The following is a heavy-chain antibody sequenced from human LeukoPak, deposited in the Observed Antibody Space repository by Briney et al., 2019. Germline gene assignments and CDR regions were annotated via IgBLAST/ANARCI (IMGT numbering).Heavy chain of an antibody. CDR3: ARGRYSGFDL. CDR1: GDSVSTNSVA. CDR2: TYYRSEWNN. Sequence: SQTLSLTCAISGDSVSTNSVAWNWIRQSPSRGLEWLGRTYYRSEWNNDYAVSVKSRITINPDTSKNQFSLQLNSVTPDDTALYYCARGRYSGFDLWGQGTMVTVSS. V-gene: IGHV6-1*01. D-gene: IGHD2-15*01. J-gene: IGHJ3*01.